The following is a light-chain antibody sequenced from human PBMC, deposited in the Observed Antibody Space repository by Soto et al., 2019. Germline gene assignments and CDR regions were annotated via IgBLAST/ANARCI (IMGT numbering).Light chain of an antibody. CDR1: SSDDGGYNR. CDR2: DVI. J-gene: IGLJ1*01. Sequence: QSALTQPASVSGSPGQSITISCAAASSDDGGYNRVSWYQQHPGKAPKLLIYDVINRPSGVSHRFSGSKSGNTASLTISGLRAEDEADYYCSSYSSTGTLYVFGTGTKLTVL. CDR3: SSYSSTGTLYV. V-gene: IGLV2-14*01.